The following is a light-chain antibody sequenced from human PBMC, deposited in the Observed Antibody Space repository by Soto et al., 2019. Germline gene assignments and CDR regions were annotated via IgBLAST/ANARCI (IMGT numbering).Light chain of an antibody. CDR1: QTVSSN. V-gene: IGKV3D-15*01. CDR3: QQYNNWLWT. Sequence: EIILTQSPDTLSLSPGERATLSCRASQTVSSNYLAWCQQRPGQAPRLLIYDASNRATGIPARFSGSGSGTEFTLTISSLQSEDFAVYYCQQYNNWLWTFGQGTKVDIK. J-gene: IGKJ1*01. CDR2: DAS.